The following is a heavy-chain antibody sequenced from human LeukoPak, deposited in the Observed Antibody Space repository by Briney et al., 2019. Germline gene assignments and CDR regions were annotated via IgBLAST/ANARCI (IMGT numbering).Heavy chain of an antibody. CDR3: AKGVYTWYYFDY. CDR2: ISGSGGST. D-gene: IGHD3-16*01. J-gene: IGHJ4*02. V-gene: IGHV3-23*01. Sequence: GESLRLSCAASGFTFSSCAMSWVRQAPGKGLEWVSAISGSGGSTYYTDSVKGRFTISRDNSKNTLYLQMNSLRAEDTAVYYCAKGVYTWYYFDYWGQGTLVTVSS. CDR1: GFTFSSCA.